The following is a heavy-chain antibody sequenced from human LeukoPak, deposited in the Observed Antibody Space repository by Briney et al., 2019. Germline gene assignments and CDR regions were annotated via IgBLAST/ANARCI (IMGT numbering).Heavy chain of an antibody. D-gene: IGHD2-2*02. CDR2: ISAYKGNT. J-gene: IGHJ6*02. V-gene: IGHV1-18*01. CDR1: GYTFTSYG. Sequence: GASVKVSCKTSGYTFTSYGISWVRQAPGQGLEWMGWISAYKGNTNYAQKLQGRVTMTTDTSTSTAYMELRSLRSDDTAVYYCARGYCSSTSCYRYGMDVWGQGTTVTVSS. CDR3: ARGYCSSTSCYRYGMDV.